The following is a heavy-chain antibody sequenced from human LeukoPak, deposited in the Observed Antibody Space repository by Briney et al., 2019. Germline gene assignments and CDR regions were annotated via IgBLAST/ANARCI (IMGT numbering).Heavy chain of an antibody. Sequence: PSETLSLTCTVSGGSISSYYWSWIRQPPGKGLEWIGYIYYSGSTNYNPSLKSRVTISVDTSKNQFSLKLSSVTAADTAVYYCAVEGNIIRSWFDPWGQGTLVTVSS. V-gene: IGHV4-59*12. CDR1: GGSISSYY. J-gene: IGHJ5*02. CDR3: AVEGNIIRSWFDP. CDR2: IYYSGST. D-gene: IGHD2/OR15-2a*01.